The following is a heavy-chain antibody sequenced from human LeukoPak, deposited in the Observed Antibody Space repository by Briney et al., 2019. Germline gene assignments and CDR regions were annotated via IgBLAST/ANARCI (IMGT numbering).Heavy chain of an antibody. V-gene: IGHV4-39*07. CDR1: GGSISSSNYY. Sequence: SETLSLTCTVSGGSISSSNYYWGWIRQPPGKGLEWIGSIYYSGSTYYNPSLKSRVTISVDTSKNQFSLKLSSVTAADTAVYYCARSPGRGAYFDYWGQGTLVTVSS. D-gene: IGHD1-26*01. J-gene: IGHJ4*02. CDR3: ARSPGRGAYFDY. CDR2: IYYSGST.